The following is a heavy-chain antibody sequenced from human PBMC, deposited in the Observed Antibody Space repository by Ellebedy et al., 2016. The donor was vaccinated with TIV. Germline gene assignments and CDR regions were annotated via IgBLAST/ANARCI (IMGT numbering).Heavy chain of an antibody. D-gene: IGHD6-6*01. CDR1: GFTFSSFC. J-gene: IGHJ4*02. Sequence: GESLKISCAASGFTFSSFCMHWLRQAPGKGLVWVSRINSDGSSTTYADSVKGRFTISRDNAKNTLYLQMNSLRAEDTAVYYCARDSPGSIAALDYWGQGTLVTVSS. CDR2: INSDGSST. V-gene: IGHV3-74*01. CDR3: ARDSPGSIAALDY.